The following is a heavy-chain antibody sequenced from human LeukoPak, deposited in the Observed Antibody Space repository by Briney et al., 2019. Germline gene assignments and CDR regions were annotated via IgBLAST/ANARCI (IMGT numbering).Heavy chain of an antibody. CDR1: GFTFSSYW. D-gene: IGHD2-15*01. Sequence: GGSLRLSCAASGFTFSSYWMIWVRQAPGKGLEWVANIKQDGSEKYYVDSVKGRFTISRDNAKNSLYLQMNSLRAEDTAVYYCARLCTGGTCYRVNDYWGQGTVDTVSS. J-gene: IGHJ4*02. CDR2: IKQDGSEK. CDR3: ARLCTGGTCYRVNDY. V-gene: IGHV3-7*01.